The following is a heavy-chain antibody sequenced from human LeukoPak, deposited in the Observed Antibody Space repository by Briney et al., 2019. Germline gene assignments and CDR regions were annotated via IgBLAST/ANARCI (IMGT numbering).Heavy chain of an antibody. CDR2: IRPDGSAV. V-gene: IGHV3-7*01. CDR1: GFSIYQSS. Sequence: GGSLRLSCKASGFSIYQSSMSWVRQAPVKGLEWVASIRPDGSAVFYVDSVKGRFTFSRDNAKNPLDLQMNSLRAEDTALYYCAKFGLPYSIDLWGQGTMVTVSS. D-gene: IGHD3/OR15-3a*01. CDR3: AKFGLPYSIDL. J-gene: IGHJ3*01.